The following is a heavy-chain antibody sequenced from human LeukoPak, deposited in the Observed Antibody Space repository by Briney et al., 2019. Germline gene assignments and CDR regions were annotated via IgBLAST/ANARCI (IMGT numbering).Heavy chain of an antibody. Sequence: GGSLRLSCAASGMTFSNHWMHWVRQAPGKGLVWVSLIKTDGRTTIYTDSVKGRFTISRDNGKSILYLQMNSLRAEDTGIYYCTTGPSYGYEWWGQGTMVTVSS. CDR3: TTGPSYGYEW. CDR1: GMTFSNHW. J-gene: IGHJ4*02. CDR2: IKTDGRTT. V-gene: IGHV3-74*01. D-gene: IGHD3-16*01.